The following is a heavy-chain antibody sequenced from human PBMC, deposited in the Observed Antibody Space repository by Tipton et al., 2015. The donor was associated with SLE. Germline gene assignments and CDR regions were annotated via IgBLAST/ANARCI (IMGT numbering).Heavy chain of an antibody. CDR2: IKEDGSEK. D-gene: IGHD6-19*01. Sequence: SLRLSCAASGFTFSSYWMSWVRQAPGKGLEWVANIKEDGSEKYYVDSVKGRFTVSRDNAKNSLYLQMNSLRAEDTAVYYCAREPYSSSSNLDYWGQGTLVTVSS. V-gene: IGHV3-7*03. CDR3: AREPYSSSSNLDY. J-gene: IGHJ4*02. CDR1: GFTFSSYW.